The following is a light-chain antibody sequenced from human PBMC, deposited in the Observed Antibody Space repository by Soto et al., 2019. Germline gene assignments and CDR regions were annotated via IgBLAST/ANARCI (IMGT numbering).Light chain of an antibody. CDR2: DAY. J-gene: IGKJ3*01. Sequence: DIQMTQCPPSLSASLGYRCTITCQASHDIGNSLNWYQDKPGQAPKLVIYDAYNLETGVPSTFSGSGYGTDFTFTISSLRPEDIATYYCQKSDHLPLFGPGTKVDI. CDR3: QKSDHLPL. V-gene: IGKV1-33*01. CDR1: HDIGNS.